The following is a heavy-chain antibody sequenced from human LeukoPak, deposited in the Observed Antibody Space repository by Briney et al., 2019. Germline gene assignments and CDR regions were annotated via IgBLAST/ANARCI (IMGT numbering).Heavy chain of an antibody. J-gene: IGHJ4*02. CDR1: GGSISSSSYY. CDR2: IYYSGST. D-gene: IGHD4-23*01. Sequence: SETLSLTCTASGGSISSSSYYWGWIRQPPGKGLEWIGTIYYSGSTYYNPSLKSRVSISVDTSKNQFSLRLTSVTATDTAVYYCARQGDGGRAFDYWGQGILVTVPS. CDR3: ARQGDGGRAFDY. V-gene: IGHV4-39*01.